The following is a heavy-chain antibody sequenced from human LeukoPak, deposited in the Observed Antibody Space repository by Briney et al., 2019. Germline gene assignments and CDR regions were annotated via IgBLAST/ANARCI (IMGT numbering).Heavy chain of an antibody. J-gene: IGHJ4*02. CDR1: GITLSVYW. D-gene: IGHD6-6*01. CDR3: AKEGSSNSAFDN. Sequence: PGGSLRLSCAASGITLSVYWMSWVRQAPGKGLEWVASIKQDGSEKYYRDSVQGRFTISRDNSKNTLSLKMSSLRAEDTAVYYCAKEGSSNSAFDNWGQGTLVTVSS. CDR2: IKQDGSEK. V-gene: IGHV3-7*03.